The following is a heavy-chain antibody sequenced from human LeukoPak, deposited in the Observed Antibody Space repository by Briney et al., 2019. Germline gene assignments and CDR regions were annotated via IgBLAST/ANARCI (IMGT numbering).Heavy chain of an antibody. CDR2: IIPIFGTA. Sequence: GASVKVSCKASGGTFSSYAISWVRQAPGQGLEWMGGIIPIFGTANYAQKFQGRVTITADESTSTAYMELSSLRSEDTAVYYCAIDSWGKYTGGWFDPWGQGTLVTVSS. CDR3: AIDSWGKYTGGWFDP. CDR1: GGTFSSYA. V-gene: IGHV1-69*01. D-gene: IGHD3-22*01. J-gene: IGHJ5*02.